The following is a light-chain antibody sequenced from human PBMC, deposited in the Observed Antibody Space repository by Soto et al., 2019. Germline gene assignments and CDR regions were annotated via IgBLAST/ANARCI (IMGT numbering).Light chain of an antibody. Sequence: DIQMTQSPSTLSASVGDRVTITCRASQSISSWLAWYQQKPGKAPKLLIYKASSLESGVPSRFSGSGSGTEFTLTISSLQPDDFATYYCQQYNSYPYTFGPGTKLELK. J-gene: IGKJ2*01. CDR2: KAS. CDR1: QSISSW. CDR3: QQYNSYPYT. V-gene: IGKV1-5*03.